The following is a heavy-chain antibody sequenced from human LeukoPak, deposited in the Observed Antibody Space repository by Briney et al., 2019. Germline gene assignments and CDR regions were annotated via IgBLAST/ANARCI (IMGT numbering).Heavy chain of an antibody. J-gene: IGHJ6*02. CDR3: ARSRGSVRGVITGYYYGLDV. CDR2: ISYDGSNK. D-gene: IGHD3-10*01. V-gene: IGHV3-30-3*01. Sequence: SGGSLRLSCAASGFTFSSYAMHWVRQAPGKGLEWVAVISYDGSNKYYAGSVKGRFTISRDNSKNTLYLQMNSLRAEDTAVYYCARSRGSVRGVITGYYYGLDVWGQGTTVTVSS. CDR1: GFTFSSYA.